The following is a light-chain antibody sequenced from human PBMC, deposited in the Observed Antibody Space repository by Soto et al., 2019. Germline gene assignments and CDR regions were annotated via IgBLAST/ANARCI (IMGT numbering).Light chain of an antibody. CDR3: QQYGSSPRT. CDR2: GAS. J-gene: IGKJ1*01. V-gene: IGKV3-20*01. Sequence: EIVLTQAPGTLSLSPGERATLSCRASQSVSSSYLAWYQQNPGQAPRLLIYGASSRATGNPDRFSGSGSGTDFTLTISRLEPEDFAVYYCQQYGSSPRTFGQGTKV. CDR1: QSVSSSY.